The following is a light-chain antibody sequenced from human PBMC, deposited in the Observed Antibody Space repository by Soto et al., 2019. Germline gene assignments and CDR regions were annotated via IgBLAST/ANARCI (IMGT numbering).Light chain of an antibody. CDR1: SSDDGGYDQ. CDR3: SSYTGSGTF. V-gene: IGLV2-14*01. CDR2: AVT. J-gene: IGLJ2*01. Sequence: QSALTQPASVSGSPGQSIAISCTGTSSDDGGYDQVSWYQQHPGKAPKLMIYAVTTRPSGVSNRVSGSKSGNTASLTISGLQAEDEADYYCSSYTGSGTFFGGGTKVTVL.